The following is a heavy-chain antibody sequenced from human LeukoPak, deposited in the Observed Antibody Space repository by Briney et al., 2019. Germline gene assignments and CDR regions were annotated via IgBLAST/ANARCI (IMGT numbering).Heavy chain of an antibody. V-gene: IGHV3-30-3*01. CDR1: GFTFSSYA. D-gene: IGHD3-10*01. Sequence: PGRSLRLSCAASGFTFSSYAMHWVRQAPGKGLEWVAVISYDGSNKYYADSVKGRFTISRDNSKNTLYLQMNSLRAEDTAVYYCARASLKSPHYYGSGSYLYNWFDPWGQGTLVTVSS. CDR3: ARASLKSPHYYGSGSYLYNWFDP. J-gene: IGHJ5*02. CDR2: ISYDGSNK.